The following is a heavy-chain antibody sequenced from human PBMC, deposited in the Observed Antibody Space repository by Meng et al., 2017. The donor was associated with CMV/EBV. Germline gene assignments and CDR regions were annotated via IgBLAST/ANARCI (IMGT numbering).Heavy chain of an antibody. CDR1: GFTFSNYA. D-gene: IGHD6-19*01. CDR2: ISSSGGTT. Sequence: SGFTFSNYAMGWVRQAPGKGLKWVSTISSSGGTTYYADSVKGRFTISRDNSKNTLFLQMNSLRAEDTAVYYCAKDQDITVAGTGHLDYWGQGTLVTVSS. V-gene: IGHV3-23*01. CDR3: AKDQDITVAGTGHLDY. J-gene: IGHJ4*02.